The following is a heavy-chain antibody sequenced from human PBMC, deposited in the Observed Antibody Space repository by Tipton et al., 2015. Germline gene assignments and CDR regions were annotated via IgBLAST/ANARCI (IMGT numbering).Heavy chain of an antibody. CDR2: IYHSGIT. Sequence: TLSLTCTVSGGSISSYYWNWIRQPPGKGLEWIAYIYHSGITNYNPSLKNRVTISVDTSKNQFSLKLSSVTAADTAVYYCARERVARFFDYWGQGTLLTVSS. CDR1: GGSISSYY. CDR3: ARERVARFFDY. V-gene: IGHV4-59*12. J-gene: IGHJ4*02. D-gene: IGHD3-3*01.